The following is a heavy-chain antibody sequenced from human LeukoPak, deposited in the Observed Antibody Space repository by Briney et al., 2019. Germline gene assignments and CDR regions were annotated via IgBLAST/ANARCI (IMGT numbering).Heavy chain of an antibody. J-gene: IGHJ4*02. Sequence: GGSLRLSCAASGFTFSDYGMNWVRQAPGKGLEWVSAISGSTTYIYYADSVKGRFTISRDNAKNSLYLQMNNLRTDDTAVYYCASHHGYTSTWPVDYWGQGTLVTVSS. CDR3: ASHHGYTSTWPVDY. V-gene: IGHV3-21*01. CDR2: ISGSTTYI. CDR1: GFTFSDYG. D-gene: IGHD6-13*01.